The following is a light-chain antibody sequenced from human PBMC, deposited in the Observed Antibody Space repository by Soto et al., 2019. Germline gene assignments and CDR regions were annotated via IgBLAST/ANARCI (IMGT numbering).Light chain of an antibody. J-gene: IGKJ2*01. V-gene: IGKV1-39*01. CDR1: QSSSSY. CDR2: GAS. CDR3: QQSYNTPYT. Sequence: DIQMTQSPSSLSASVGDRVTITCRASQSSSSYLSWYQQKPGKAPKRLIYGASSLQTAVPSRFSGGGSRTDFTLTISSLQPEDFASYFCQQSYNTPYTFGQGTTVDIK.